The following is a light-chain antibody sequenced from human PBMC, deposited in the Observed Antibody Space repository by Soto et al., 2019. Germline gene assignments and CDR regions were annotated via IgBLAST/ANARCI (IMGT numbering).Light chain of an antibody. Sequence: QSALTQPASVSGSPGQSITISCTGTSSDVGGYNYVSWYQQHPGKAPKLLIYDVSNRPSGVSNRFSGSKSGNTASLTISGLQAADEADYYCSSYTRSSTLEVFGTGTKLTVL. V-gene: IGLV2-14*01. CDR3: SSYTRSSTLEV. CDR2: DVS. J-gene: IGLJ1*01. CDR1: SSDVGGYNY.